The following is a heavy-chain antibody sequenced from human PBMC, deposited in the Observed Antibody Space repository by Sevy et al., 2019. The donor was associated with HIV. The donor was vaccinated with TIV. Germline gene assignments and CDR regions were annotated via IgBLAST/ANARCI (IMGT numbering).Heavy chain of an antibody. D-gene: IGHD3-22*01. CDR2: ISSSGSTI. Sequence: GGSLRLSCAASGFTFSSYEMNWVRQAPGKGLEWVSYISSSGSTIYYADSVKGRFTISRDNAKNSLYLQMNSLRAEDTAVSYCARTSFDYDCGGYYLPQNCYGDCWCQGTLATLYS. CDR1: GFTFSSYE. CDR3: ARTSFDYDCGGYYLPQNCYGDC. J-gene: IGHJ4*02. V-gene: IGHV3-48*03.